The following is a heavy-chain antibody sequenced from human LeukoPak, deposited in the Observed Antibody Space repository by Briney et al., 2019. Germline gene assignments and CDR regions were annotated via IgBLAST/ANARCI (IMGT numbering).Heavy chain of an antibody. Sequence: GGSLRLSCAASGFTFSGYSMNWVRQAPGKGLEWISYISSGSSTIHYADSVKGRFTISRDNAENSLYLQMNSLRDEDTAVYYCARGVRASTGNYWFDPWGQGTLVTVSS. CDR2: ISSGSSTI. V-gene: IGHV3-48*02. J-gene: IGHJ5*02. CDR3: ARGVRASTGNYWFDP. CDR1: GFTFSGYS. D-gene: IGHD3-9*01.